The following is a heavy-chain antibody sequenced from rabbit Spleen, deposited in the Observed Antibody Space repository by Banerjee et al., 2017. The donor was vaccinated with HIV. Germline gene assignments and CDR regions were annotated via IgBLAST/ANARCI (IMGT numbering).Heavy chain of an antibody. J-gene: IGHJ4*01. Sequence: PLEESAGGLVQPGGSLKLSCKASGFTLSSYYMNWVRQAPGKGLEWIGYIDPVFGITYYANWVSGRFSISRENAQNTVFLQMTSLTAADTATYFCARDGAGGSYFALWGPGTLVTVS. D-gene: IGHD8-1*01. CDR1: GFTLSSYY. CDR3: ARDGAGGSYFAL. CDR2: IDPVFGIT. V-gene: IGHV1S7*01.